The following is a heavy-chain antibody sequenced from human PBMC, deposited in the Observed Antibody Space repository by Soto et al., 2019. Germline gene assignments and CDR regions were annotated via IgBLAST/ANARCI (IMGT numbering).Heavy chain of an antibody. V-gene: IGHV4-59*08. D-gene: IGHD5-12*01. Sequence: SGTLSLTGTASGGSISSYYWSWFGQPPGKGLEGIGYIDDSGGTNYNPSLRRRVTISVDTSKNPFALTLSSVTAAATAVYYCARRAYRGYHEAPIHYYYYYMAVWGKGTTVPVSS. CDR1: GGSISSYY. CDR2: IDDSGGT. CDR3: ARRAYRGYHEAPIHYYYYYMAV. J-gene: IGHJ6*03.